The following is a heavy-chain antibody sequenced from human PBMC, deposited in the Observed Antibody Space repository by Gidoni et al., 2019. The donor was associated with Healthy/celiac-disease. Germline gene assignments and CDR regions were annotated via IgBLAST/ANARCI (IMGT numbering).Heavy chain of an antibody. CDR2: INPSGGST. D-gene: IGHD3-10*02. CDR1: GYTFTSYY. V-gene: IGHV1-46*01. J-gene: IGHJ3*02. Sequence: QVQLVQSGAEVKKPGASVKVSCKASGYTFTSYYMHWVRQAPGQGLEWMGIINPSGGSTSYAQKFQGRVTMTRDTSTSTVYMELSSLRSEDTAVYYCARDPTLYVLRDLDAFGAFDIWGQGTMVTVSS. CDR3: ARDPTLYVLRDLDAFGAFDI.